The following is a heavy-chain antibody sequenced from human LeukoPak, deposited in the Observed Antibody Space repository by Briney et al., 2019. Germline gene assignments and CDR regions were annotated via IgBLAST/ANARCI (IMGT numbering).Heavy chain of an antibody. V-gene: IGHV3-53*01. CDR1: GFTVSSDY. CDR2: IYSGGST. Sequence: GGSLRLSCAASGFTVSSDYMSWVRQAPGKGLEWVSVIYSGGSTYYADSVKGRFTISRDNSKNTLHLQMNSLRAEDTAVYYCAREHGKSGGDCYFDYWGQGTLVTVSS. J-gene: IGHJ4*02. CDR3: AREHGKSGGDCYFDY. D-gene: IGHD2-21*02.